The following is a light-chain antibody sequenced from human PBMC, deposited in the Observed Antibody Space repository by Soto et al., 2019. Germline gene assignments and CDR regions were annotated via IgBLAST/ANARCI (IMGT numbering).Light chain of an antibody. CDR1: QSVLYSSNNKNY. J-gene: IGKJ4*01. V-gene: IGKV4-1*01. Sequence: DIVMTQSPDSLAVSLGERATLNCKSSQSVLYSSNNKNYLGWYQQKPGQSPKLLIYWASTRESGVPDRISGSGSGTDFTLTISSLQAEDVAVYYCQQYYSTPLTFGGGTKVDIK. CDR3: QQYYSTPLT. CDR2: WAS.